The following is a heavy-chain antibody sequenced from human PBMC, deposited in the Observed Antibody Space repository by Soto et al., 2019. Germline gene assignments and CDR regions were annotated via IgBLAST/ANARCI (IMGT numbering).Heavy chain of an antibody. CDR2: IKSKTDGGTT. V-gene: IGHV3-15*01. Sequence: GGSLRLSCAASGFTFSNAWMSWVRQAPGKGLEWVGRIKSKTDGGTTDYAAPVKGRFNISRDDSKNTLYLQMNSLKTEDTAVYYCTTDLSVIAVAGPVDYWGQGTLVTVSS. D-gene: IGHD6-19*01. CDR3: TTDLSVIAVAGPVDY. CDR1: GFTFSNAW. J-gene: IGHJ4*02.